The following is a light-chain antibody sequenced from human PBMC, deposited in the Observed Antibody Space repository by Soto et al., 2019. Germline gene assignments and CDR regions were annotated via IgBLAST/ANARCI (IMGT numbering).Light chain of an antibody. CDR3: QQLQSYTLT. J-gene: IGKJ3*01. Sequence: DIQLTQSPSFLSASVGDRVTITCRASQGISSFVAWYQQKPGKAPKLLTYAASTLQSGVPSRFSGSGSGTESTLSIRSLQAEDFATNYCQQLQSYTLTLGPGTKVDIK. CDR2: AAS. V-gene: IGKV1-9*01. CDR1: QGISSF.